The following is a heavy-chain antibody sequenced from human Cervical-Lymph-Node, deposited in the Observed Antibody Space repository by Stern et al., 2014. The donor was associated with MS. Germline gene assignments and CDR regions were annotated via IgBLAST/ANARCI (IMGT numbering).Heavy chain of an antibody. CDR2: ISTNTGDP. D-gene: IGHD6-19*01. J-gene: IGHJ5*02. Sequence: VQLVQSGSELKKPGASVKVSCKASGYTFNNYAMNWVRQAPGQGLEWMGWISTNTGDPDYAQGFTGRFVFSMDTSVSTAYLQITSLKAEDTAVYYCARPNDSSGLFDQWGKGTLGTVSA. V-gene: IGHV7-4-1*02. CDR1: GYTFNNYA. CDR3: ARPNDSSGLFDQ.